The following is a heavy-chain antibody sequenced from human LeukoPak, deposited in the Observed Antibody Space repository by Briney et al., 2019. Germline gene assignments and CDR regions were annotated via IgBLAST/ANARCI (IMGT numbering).Heavy chain of an antibody. D-gene: IGHD6-19*01. Sequence: SETLSLTCTVSGGSISSGDYYWNWIRQPPGTGLEWIGYIYYNGNTYYTPSLKSRLTVSVDTSKNQFSLKLSSVTAADTAVYYCARDRGIIPVAGFHGAFDIWGQGTMVTVSS. CDR1: GGSISSGDYY. J-gene: IGHJ3*02. CDR2: IYYNGNT. CDR3: ARDRGIIPVAGFHGAFDI. V-gene: IGHV4-30-4*08.